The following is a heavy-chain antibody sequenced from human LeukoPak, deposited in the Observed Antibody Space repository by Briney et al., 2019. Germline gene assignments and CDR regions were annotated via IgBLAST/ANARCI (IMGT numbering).Heavy chain of an antibody. CDR3: ASPRDSSGWYYFDY. V-gene: IGHV3-23*01. D-gene: IGHD6-19*01. Sequence: GGSLRLSCAASGFTFSSYAMNWVRQAPGKGLEWVSAISGIGGSTYYADSVKGRFTISRDNSKNTLYLQMNSLRAEDTAVYYCASPRDSSGWYYFDYWGQGTLVTVSS. CDR1: GFTFSSYA. CDR2: ISGIGGST. J-gene: IGHJ4*02.